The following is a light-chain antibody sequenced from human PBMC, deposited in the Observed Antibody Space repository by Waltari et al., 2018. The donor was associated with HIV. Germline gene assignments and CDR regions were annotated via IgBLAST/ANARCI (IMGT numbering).Light chain of an antibody. CDR2: DSS. CDR3: QQYNNWPPT. CDR1: QNVASN. V-gene: IGKV3-15*01. Sequence: EIVMTQSPATLSVSPGDRATLSCRASQNVASNLAWYQQKPGQAPRLLIYDSSSRATDIPARFSGSGSGTEFTLTISSLQSEVSAVYYCQQYNNWPPTFGQGTKVEIK. J-gene: IGKJ1*01.